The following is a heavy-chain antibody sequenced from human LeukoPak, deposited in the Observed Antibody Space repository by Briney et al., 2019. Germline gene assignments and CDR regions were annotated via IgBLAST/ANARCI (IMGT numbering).Heavy chain of an antibody. Sequence: SQTLSLTCTVSGGSISSGGYYWSWIRQPPGKGLEWIGYIYYSGSTNYNPSLKSRVTISVDTSKNQFSLKLSSVTAADTAVYYCARVLYYYDSSGYSGHDAFDIWGQGTMVTVSS. V-gene: IGHV4-61*08. CDR3: ARVLYYYDSSGYSGHDAFDI. D-gene: IGHD3-22*01. J-gene: IGHJ3*02. CDR2: IYYSGST. CDR1: GGSISSGGYY.